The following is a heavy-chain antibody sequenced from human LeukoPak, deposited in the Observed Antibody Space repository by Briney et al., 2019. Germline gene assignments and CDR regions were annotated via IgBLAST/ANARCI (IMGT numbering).Heavy chain of an antibody. D-gene: IGHD2-8*01. CDR3: ARGGYCTNGVCRSGYYYYYMDV. J-gene: IGHJ6*03. CDR2: IIPIFGTA. CDR1: GGTFISYA. Sequence: GSSVKVSCKASGGTFISYAISWVRQAPGQGLEWMGRIIPIFGTANYAQKFQGRVTITTDESTSTAYMELSSLRSEDTAVYYCARGGYCTNGVCRSGYYYYYMDVWGKGTTVTVSS. V-gene: IGHV1-69*05.